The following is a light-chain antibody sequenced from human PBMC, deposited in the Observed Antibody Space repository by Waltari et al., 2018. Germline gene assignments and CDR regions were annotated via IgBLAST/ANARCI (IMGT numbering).Light chain of an antibody. Sequence: LQMTQSPSSLSASVGNRVPITCRASQGISNSLAWYQQKPGKAPKLLLYAASRLDRGVPSRFSGSGSGTDYTLTISSLQPEDFATYYCQQYYSTPLYTFGQGTKMEIK. J-gene: IGKJ2*01. CDR3: QQYYSTPLYT. CDR2: AAS. CDR1: QGISNS. V-gene: IGKV1-NL1*01.